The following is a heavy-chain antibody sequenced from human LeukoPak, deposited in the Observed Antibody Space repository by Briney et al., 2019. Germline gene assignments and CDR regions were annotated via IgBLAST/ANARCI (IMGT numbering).Heavy chain of an antibody. CDR3: ARAANTHFDY. J-gene: IGHJ4*02. D-gene: IGHD1-26*01. CDR2: IGTAGDT. V-gene: IGHV3-13*04. Sequence: PGGSLRLSCAASGFTFSNYDMHWVRQATGKGLEWVSAIGTAGDTYYPGSVRGRFTMSRENAKNSLYLQMNSLTAGDTAVYYCARAANTHFDYWGQGILVTVSS. CDR1: GFTFSNYD.